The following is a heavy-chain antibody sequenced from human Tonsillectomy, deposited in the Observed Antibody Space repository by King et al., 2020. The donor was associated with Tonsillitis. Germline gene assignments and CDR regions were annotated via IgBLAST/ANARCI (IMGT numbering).Heavy chain of an antibody. D-gene: IGHD2-15*01. CDR2: IYYSGST. V-gene: IGHV4-39*07. CDR3: ARQYCGGGSWYLGKVNWFDP. J-gene: IGHJ5*02. CDR1: GGSISSSSYY. Sequence: QLQESGPGLVKPSEPLSLPCTVSGGSISSSSYYWGGIRQPTGKGVEWIGSIYYSGSTYHTPSLKSRVTISVDTSKHQFSLKLGSVTAADTAVYYCARQYCGGGSWYLGKVNWFDPWGEGTLGTVSS.